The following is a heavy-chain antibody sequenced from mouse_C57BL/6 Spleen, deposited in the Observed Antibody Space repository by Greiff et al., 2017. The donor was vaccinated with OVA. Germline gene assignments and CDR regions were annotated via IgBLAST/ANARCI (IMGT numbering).Heavy chain of an antibody. CDR3: ARWTDGSSLAY. CDR2: INPGSGGT. V-gene: IGHV1-54*01. J-gene: IGHJ3*01. D-gene: IGHD1-1*01. Sequence: LVESGAELVRPGTSVKVSCKASGYAFTNYLIEWVKQRPGQGLEWIGVINPGSGGTNYNEKFKGKATLTADKSSSTAYMQLSSLTSEDSAVYFCARWTDGSSLAYWGQGTLVTVSA. CDR1: GYAFTNYL.